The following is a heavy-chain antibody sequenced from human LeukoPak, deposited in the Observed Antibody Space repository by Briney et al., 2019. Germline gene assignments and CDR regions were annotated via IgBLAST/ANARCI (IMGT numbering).Heavy chain of an antibody. CDR1: GFTFSSYE. Sequence: GGSLRLSCAASGFTFSSYEMNWVRQAPGKGLEWVSYISGSGSTIYYADSVKGRFTLSRDNAKNSLYLQMNSLRAEDTAVYYCARDGGCGNQRYYYYYGMDVWGQGTTVTVSS. CDR2: ISGSGSTI. J-gene: IGHJ6*02. D-gene: IGHD1-14*01. CDR3: ARDGGCGNQRYYYYYGMDV. V-gene: IGHV3-48*03.